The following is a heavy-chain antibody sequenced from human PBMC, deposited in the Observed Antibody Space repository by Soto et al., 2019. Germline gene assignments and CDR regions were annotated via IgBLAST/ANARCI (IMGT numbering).Heavy chain of an antibody. CDR2: VNANSGDT. CDR1: GYTFTGYY. J-gene: IGHJ4*02. CDR3: GTAALCCCSDGCCSDFVY. D-gene: IGHD2-15*01. V-gene: IGHV1-2*02. Sequence: QVQLVQSGAEVKKPGASVKVSCKASGYTFTGYYIHWVRQAPGQGPEWMGWVNANSGDTIDAQKSQGRGTMIRAASSSTSNVQPLSPMAAAAAGYYCGTAALCCCSDGCCSDFVYWGQGTLVTVSS.